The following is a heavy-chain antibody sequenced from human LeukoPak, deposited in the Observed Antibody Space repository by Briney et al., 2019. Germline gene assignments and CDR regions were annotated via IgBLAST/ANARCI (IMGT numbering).Heavy chain of an antibody. V-gene: IGHV3-73*01. CDR2: IRSKANSYAT. CDR3: TRRSFGGASYWYFDL. CDR1: GFTFSGSA. J-gene: IGHJ2*01. D-gene: IGHD3-16*01. Sequence: GGSLRLSCAASGFTFSGSAMHWVRQASGKGLEWVGRIRSKANSYATAYAASVKGRFTISRDDSKNTAYLQMNSLKTEDTAVYYCTRRSFGGASYWYFDLWGRGTLVTVSS.